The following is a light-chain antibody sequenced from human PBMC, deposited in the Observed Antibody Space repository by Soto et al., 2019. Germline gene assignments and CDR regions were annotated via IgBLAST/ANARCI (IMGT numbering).Light chain of an antibody. CDR2: KVS. CDR1: QGLVYSDGNTY. V-gene: IGKV2-30*01. Sequence: DVVMTQSPLSLPVTLGQPASISCKSSQGLVYSDGNTYLTWFQQRPGQSPRRLIYKVSDRDSGVPDRFSGSGSASNFTLKISRVEAEDVAIYYCMQGTHWPPWTFGQGTKLEIK. CDR3: MQGTHWPPWT. J-gene: IGKJ1*01.